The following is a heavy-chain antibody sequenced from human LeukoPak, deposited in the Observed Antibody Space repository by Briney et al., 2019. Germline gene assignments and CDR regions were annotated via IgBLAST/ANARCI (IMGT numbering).Heavy chain of an antibody. J-gene: IGHJ5*02. CDR2: IIPIFGTA. CDR3: ARGRYSSSWYLVGNWFDP. Sequence: PGSSVKVSCKASGGTFSSYAISWVRQAPGQGLEWMGRIIPIFGTANYAQKFQGRVTITTDESASTAYMELSSLRSEDTAVYYCARGRYSSSWYLVGNWFDPWGQGTLVTVSS. D-gene: IGHD6-13*01. V-gene: IGHV1-69*05. CDR1: GGTFSSYA.